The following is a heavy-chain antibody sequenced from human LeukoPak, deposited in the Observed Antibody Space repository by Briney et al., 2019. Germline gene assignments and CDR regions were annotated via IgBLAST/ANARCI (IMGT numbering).Heavy chain of an antibody. CDR3: AKDRSAAAGYSSDY. J-gene: IGHJ4*02. CDR2: VSGDGGTT. D-gene: IGHD6-13*01. Sequence: PGGSLRLSCAASGFTFSSSVMSWVRQALGKGLEWVSAVSGDGGTTYYADSVKGRFTISRDNSKNTLYLQMNSLRAEGTAVYYCAKDRSAAAGYSSDYWGQGTLVTVSS. V-gene: IGHV3-23*01. CDR1: GFTFSSSV.